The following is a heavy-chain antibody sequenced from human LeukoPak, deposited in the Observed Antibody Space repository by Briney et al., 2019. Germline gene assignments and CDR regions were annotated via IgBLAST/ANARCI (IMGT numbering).Heavy chain of an antibody. CDR1: GYTFTSYY. Sequence: ASVKVSCKASGYTFTSYYMHWVRQATGQGLEWMGWMNPNSGNTGYAQKFQGRVTMTRNPPISTAYMELSSLRSEDTAVYYCARESGLYGSGSRYWGQGTLVTVSS. J-gene: IGHJ4*02. CDR3: ARESGLYGSGSRY. V-gene: IGHV1-8*01. CDR2: MNPNSGNT. D-gene: IGHD3-10*01.